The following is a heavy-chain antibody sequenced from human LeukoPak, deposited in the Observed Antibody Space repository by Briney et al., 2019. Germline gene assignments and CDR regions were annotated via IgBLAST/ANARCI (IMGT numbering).Heavy chain of an antibody. CDR2: IKQEGSEK. D-gene: IGHD3-22*01. J-gene: IGHJ6*03. Sequence: PGGSLRLSCAASGFTFSSYWMSWVRQAPGKGLEWVANIKQEGSEKYYVDSVKGRFTISRDNAKNSLYLQMNSLRAEDTAVYYCAREKYYYDSSGYYYYYYYMDVWGKGTTVTVSS. CDR1: GFTFSSYW. V-gene: IGHV3-7*01. CDR3: AREKYYYDSSGYYYYYYYMDV.